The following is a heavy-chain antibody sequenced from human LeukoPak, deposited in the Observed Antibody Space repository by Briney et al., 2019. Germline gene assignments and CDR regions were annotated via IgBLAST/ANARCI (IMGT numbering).Heavy chain of an antibody. V-gene: IGHV3-23*01. CDR1: RFTFSSYA. D-gene: IGHD6-13*01. CDR3: AAVLYSSSWLN. CDR2: ISGSGGST. J-gene: IGHJ4*02. Sequence: GGSLRLSCAASRFTFSSYAMSWVRQAPEKGLEWVSAISGSGGSTYYADSVKGRFTISRDNSKDTLYLQMNSLRAEDTAVYYCAAVLYSSSWLNWGQGTLVTVSS.